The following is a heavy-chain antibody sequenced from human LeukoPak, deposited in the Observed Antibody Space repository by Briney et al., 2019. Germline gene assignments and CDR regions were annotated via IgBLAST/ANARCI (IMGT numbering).Heavy chain of an antibody. D-gene: IGHD2-2*02. V-gene: IGHV3-30-3*01. CDR3: ARGWDRDCTSTSCYIAYN. Sequence: GGSLRLSCAASGFIFSNYVMHWVRQPPGKGLEWVAVISYDGSNKYYADSVKGRFTISRDNSKNTLYFQMNSLRPEDTAVYYCARGWDRDCTSTSCYIAYNWGQGTLVPVSS. J-gene: IGHJ4*02. CDR2: ISYDGSNK. CDR1: GFIFSNYV.